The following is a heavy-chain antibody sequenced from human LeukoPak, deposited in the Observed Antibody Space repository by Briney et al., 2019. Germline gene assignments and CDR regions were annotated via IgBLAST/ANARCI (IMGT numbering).Heavy chain of an antibody. CDR1: GFTFDTYN. CDR2: IRSYSSYI. Sequence: GGSLRLSCAASGFTFDTYNFNWVRQAPGKGLEWVATIRSYSSYIHYADSVKGRFTISRDNSKSTLYLQMNSLRAEDTAVYYCAKARLVVTSMDVWGKGTTVTVSS. CDR3: AKARLVVTSMDV. D-gene: IGHD2-21*02. V-gene: IGHV3-21*04. J-gene: IGHJ6*03.